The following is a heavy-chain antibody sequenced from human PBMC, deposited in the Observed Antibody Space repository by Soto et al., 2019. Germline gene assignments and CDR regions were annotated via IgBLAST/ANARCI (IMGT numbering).Heavy chain of an antibody. D-gene: IGHD6-19*01. Sequence: PSETLSLTSTVSGGNVSSGSYYWSWIRQPPGKGLEWIGYIYYSGSTNYNPSLKSRVTISVDTSKNQFSLKLSSVTAADTAVYYCARGIEGWYQGRYYYGMDVWGQGTTVTVSS. CDR2: IYYSGST. CDR1: GGNVSSGSYY. V-gene: IGHV4-61*01. J-gene: IGHJ6*02. CDR3: ARGIEGWYQGRYYYGMDV.